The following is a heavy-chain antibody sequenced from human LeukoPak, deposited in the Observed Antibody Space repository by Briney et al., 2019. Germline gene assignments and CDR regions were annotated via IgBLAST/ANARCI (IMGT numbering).Heavy chain of an antibody. CDR2: IYGGST. Sequence: GGSLRLSCAASGFTVSDNYITWVRQAPGKGLEWVSIIYGGSTYYADSVKGRFTISRDNSKNTVYLQMNSLRAEDTAVYYCARDFEGVHRTTNSYTYYYYMDVWGIGNTVIVSS. CDR3: ARDFEGVHRTTNSYTYYYYMDV. J-gene: IGHJ6*03. CDR1: GFTVSDNY. V-gene: IGHV3-53*01. D-gene: IGHD2/OR15-2a*01.